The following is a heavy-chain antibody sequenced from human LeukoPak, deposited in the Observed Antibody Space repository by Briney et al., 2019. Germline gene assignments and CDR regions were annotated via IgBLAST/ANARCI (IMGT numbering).Heavy chain of an antibody. CDR1: GGSISSGSYY. J-gene: IGHJ4*02. CDR2: IYTSGST. CDR3: ARAGYYDFWSGYYAFDY. Sequence: SQTLSLTCTVSGGSISSGSYYWSWIRQPAGKGLEWIGRIYTSGSTNYNPPLKRRVTISVDTSKNQFSLKLSSVTAADTAVYYCARAGYYDFWSGYYAFDYWGQGTLVTVSS. D-gene: IGHD3-3*01. V-gene: IGHV4-61*02.